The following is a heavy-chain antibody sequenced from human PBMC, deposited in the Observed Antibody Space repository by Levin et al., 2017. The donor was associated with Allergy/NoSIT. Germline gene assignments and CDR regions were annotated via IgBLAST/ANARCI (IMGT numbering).Heavy chain of an antibody. CDR3: AKVNNPLATMVSFVY. Sequence: GGSLRLSCAASGFTFSNYAMSWVRQAPGKGLEWVSITSGSGDSTFYTDSVKGRFTISRDNSKNTLYLQMTGLGAEDTAVYYCAKVNNPLATMVSFVYWGQGTLVTVSS. CDR2: TSGSGDST. V-gene: IGHV3-23*01. CDR1: GFTFSNYA. D-gene: IGHD3-10*01. J-gene: IGHJ4*02.